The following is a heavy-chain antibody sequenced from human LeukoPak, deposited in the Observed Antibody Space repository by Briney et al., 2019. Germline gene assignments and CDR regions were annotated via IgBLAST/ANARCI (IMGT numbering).Heavy chain of an antibody. D-gene: IGHD3-3*01. CDR3: ARDLAPNFYDFWSGYLNGHYYYYMDV. CDR1: GFTFSSYS. J-gene: IGHJ6*03. CDR2: ISSSSSTI. Sequence: GGSLRLSCAASGFTFSSYSMNWVRQAPGKGLEWVSYISSSSSTIYYADSVKGRFTISRDNAKNSLYLQMNSLRAEDTAVYYCARDLAPNFYDFWSGYLNGHYYYYMDVWGKGTTVTVSS. V-gene: IGHV3-48*01.